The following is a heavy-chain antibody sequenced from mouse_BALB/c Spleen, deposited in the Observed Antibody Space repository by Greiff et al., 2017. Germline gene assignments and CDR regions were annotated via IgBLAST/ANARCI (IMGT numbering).Heavy chain of an antibody. J-gene: IGHJ2*01. D-gene: IGHD2-3*01. V-gene: IGHV5-12-2*01. CDR3: ARHVYEGYFDY. Sequence: EVMLVESGGGLVQPGGSLKLSCAASGFTFSSYTMSWVRQTPEKRLEWVAYISNGGGSTYYPDTVKGRFTISRDNAKNTLYLQMSSLKSEDTAMYYCARHVYEGYFDYWGQGTTLTVSS. CDR2: ISNGGGST. CDR1: GFTFSSYT.